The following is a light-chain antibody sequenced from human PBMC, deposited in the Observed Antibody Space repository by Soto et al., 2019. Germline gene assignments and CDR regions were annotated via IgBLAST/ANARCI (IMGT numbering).Light chain of an antibody. J-gene: IGLJ1*01. V-gene: IGLV2-8*01. CDR3: SSYAGSNNYV. CDR1: SSDVGGYNY. Sequence: QSVLTQPPSASGSPGQSVTISCTGTSSDVGGYNYVSWYHQHPGKAPKLMIYEVTKRPSGVPDRFSGSKSGNTASLTVSGLQAEDEADYYCSSYAGSNNYVFGTGTKVTAL. CDR2: EVT.